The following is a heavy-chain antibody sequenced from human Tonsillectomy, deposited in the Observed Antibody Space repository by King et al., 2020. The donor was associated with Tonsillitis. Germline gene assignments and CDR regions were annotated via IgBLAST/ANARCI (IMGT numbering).Heavy chain of an antibody. V-gene: IGHV3-23*04. CDR1: GFTFSSYA. CDR3: AKVVRGQEQLVSPAFDI. D-gene: IGHD6-13*01. J-gene: IGHJ3*02. Sequence: VQLVESGGGLVQPGGSLRLSCAASGFTFSSYAMSLVRQAPGKGLEWVSAISGSGGSTNYADSVKGRFTISRDNSKNTLYLQMNSLRAEDTAVYYCAKVVRGQEQLVSPAFDIWGQGTMVTVSS. CDR2: ISGSGGST.